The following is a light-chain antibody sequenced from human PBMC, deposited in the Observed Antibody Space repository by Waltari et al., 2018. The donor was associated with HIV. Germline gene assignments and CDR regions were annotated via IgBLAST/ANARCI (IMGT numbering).Light chain of an antibody. Sequence: VLTQSPASLSLSPGDRATLSCRASASVSNYLAWYQQKPGQAPRLLIYDASIRATGIPARFSGSGSRTDFTLTISSLEPEDFALYYCQQRNNWPPEVSFGQGTRLEIK. CDR2: DAS. CDR1: ASVSNY. V-gene: IGKV3-11*01. J-gene: IGKJ5*01. CDR3: QQRNNWPPEVS.